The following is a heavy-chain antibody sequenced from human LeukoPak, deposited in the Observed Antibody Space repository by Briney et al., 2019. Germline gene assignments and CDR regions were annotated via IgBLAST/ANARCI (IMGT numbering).Heavy chain of an antibody. Sequence: ASVKVSCKASGYTFTGYYMHWVRQAPGQGLEWMGGIIPIFGTANYAQKFQGRVTITADKSTSTAYMELSSLRSEDTAVYYCARGSYYDFWSGYGPSYYYMDVWGKGTTVTVSS. J-gene: IGHJ6*03. D-gene: IGHD3-3*01. CDR2: IIPIFGTA. CDR3: ARGSYYDFWSGYGPSYYYMDV. V-gene: IGHV1-69*06. CDR1: GYTFTGYY.